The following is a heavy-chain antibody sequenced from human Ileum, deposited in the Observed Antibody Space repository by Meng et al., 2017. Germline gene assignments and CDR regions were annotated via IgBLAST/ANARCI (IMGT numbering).Heavy chain of an antibody. CDR1: GDTFINYA. CDR2: LIPMFGTV. V-gene: IGHV1-69*05. Sequence: SVKVSCKASGDTFINYAISWVRQAPGQGLEWVAGLIPMFGTVNYAQKLQGRVTVTTDQSTTTAYMELSSLRSEDTALYYCAVGYCTAGNCYSSRTHHFGLDVWGQGTTVTGAS. CDR3: AVGYCTAGNCYSSRTHHFGLDV. J-gene: IGHJ6*01. D-gene: IGHD2-15*01.